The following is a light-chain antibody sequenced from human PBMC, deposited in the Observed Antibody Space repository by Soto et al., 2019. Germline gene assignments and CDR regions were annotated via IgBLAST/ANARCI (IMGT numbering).Light chain of an antibody. CDR1: QSISDY. J-gene: IGKJ3*01. Sequence: DIPMTQSPFSLSASLGDRVTITCRASQSISDYLNWYQQKPGKGPKLLIFAASSLQVVVPSRFSGSASGTDFTLTISSLQPEDFATYFCQQSHSAPFTFGPGTTVDIK. CDR2: AAS. V-gene: IGKV1-39*01. CDR3: QQSHSAPFT.